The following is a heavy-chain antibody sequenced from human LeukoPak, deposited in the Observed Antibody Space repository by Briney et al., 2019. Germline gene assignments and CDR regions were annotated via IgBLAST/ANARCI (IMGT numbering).Heavy chain of an antibody. D-gene: IGHD6-13*01. CDR2: ISGSGGST. J-gene: IGHJ4*02. Sequence: PGGSLRLSCAASGFTFSSYAMSWVRQAPGKGLEWVLGISGSGGSTYFADSVKGRFIISRDNSKNMLYLQMNSLRAEDTAVYYCAKDSRSSSSRGAFDYWGQGTLVTVSS. CDR3: AKDSRSSSSRGAFDY. V-gene: IGHV3-23*01. CDR1: GFTFSSYA.